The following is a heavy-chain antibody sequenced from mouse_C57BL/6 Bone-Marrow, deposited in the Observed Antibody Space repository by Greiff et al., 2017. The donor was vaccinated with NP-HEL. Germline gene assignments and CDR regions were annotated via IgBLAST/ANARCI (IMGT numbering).Heavy chain of an antibody. Sequence: EVKVVESEGGLVQPGSSMKLSCTASGFTFSDYYMAWVRQVPEKGLEWVANINYDGSSTYYLDSLKSRFIISRDNAKNILYLQMSSLKSEDTATYYCAREGGYRGGWYFDVWGTGTTVTVSS. D-gene: IGHD1-3*01. V-gene: IGHV5-16*01. CDR1: GFTFSDYY. CDR2: INYDGSST. J-gene: IGHJ1*03. CDR3: AREGGYRGGWYFDV.